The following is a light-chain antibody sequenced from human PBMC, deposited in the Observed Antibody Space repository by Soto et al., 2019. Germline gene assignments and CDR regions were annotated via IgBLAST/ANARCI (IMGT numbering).Light chain of an antibody. V-gene: IGLV2-14*03. J-gene: IGLJ1*01. CDR3: SSYSISTAYL. CDR2: DVS. CDR1: SSDVGGYNY. Sequence: QSVLTQPASVSGSPGQSITISCTGTSSDVGGYNYVSWYQHHPGKAPKLIIFDVSNRPSGISNRFSGSKSGNTASLTISGLQAEDEADYYCSSYSISTAYLFGTGTKVTVL.